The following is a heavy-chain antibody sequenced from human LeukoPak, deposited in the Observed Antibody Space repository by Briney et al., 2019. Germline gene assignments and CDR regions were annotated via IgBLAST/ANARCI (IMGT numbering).Heavy chain of an antibody. Sequence: GGSLRLSCAASGFTFDDYGMSWVRQAPGKGLEWVSGINSNGGRTGYADSVKGRFTISRDNAKNSLYLQMNSLRAEDTALYYCARVGTYYDISAGYYSTYFDYWRQRTLVTVSS. D-gene: IGHD3-9*01. J-gene: IGHJ4*02. V-gene: IGHV3-20*04. CDR2: INSNGGRT. CDR1: GFTFDDYG. CDR3: ARVGTYYDISAGYYSTYFDY.